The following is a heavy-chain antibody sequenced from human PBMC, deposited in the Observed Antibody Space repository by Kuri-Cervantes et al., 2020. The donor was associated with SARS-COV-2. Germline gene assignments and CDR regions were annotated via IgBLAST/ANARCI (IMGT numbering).Heavy chain of an antibody. CDR2: ISWDGGST. D-gene: IGHD5-12*01. CDR1: GLTFDDYT. J-gene: IGHJ4*02. Sequence: GESLKISCAASGLTFDDYTMHWVRQAPGKGLEWVSLISWDGGSTYYADSVKGRFTISRDNSKNTLYLQMNSLRAEDTAVYYCAKDVGIVATTPFDYWGQGTLVTVSS. V-gene: IGHV3-43*01. CDR3: AKDVGIVATTPFDY.